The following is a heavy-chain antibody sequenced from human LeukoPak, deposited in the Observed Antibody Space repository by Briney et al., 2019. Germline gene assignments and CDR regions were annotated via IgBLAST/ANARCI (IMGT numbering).Heavy chain of an antibody. J-gene: IGHJ5*02. CDR3: AKQGSTKTTVTTGGGWFDP. CDR1: GFTSSSYA. Sequence: GGSLRPSCAASGFTSSSYAMSWVRQAPGKGLEWVSAISGSGGSTYYADSVKGRFTISKDNSKNTLYLQMNSLRAEDTAVYYCAKQGSTKTTVTTGGGWFDPWGQGTLVTVSS. CDR2: ISGSGGST. V-gene: IGHV3-23*01. D-gene: IGHD4-17*01.